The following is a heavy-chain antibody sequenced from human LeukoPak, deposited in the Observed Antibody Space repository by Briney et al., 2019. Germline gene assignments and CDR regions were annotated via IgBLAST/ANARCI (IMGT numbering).Heavy chain of an antibody. V-gene: IGHV1-18*01. CDR1: GYTFTSYG. CDR3: ARGQLRMITFGGDMGAFDI. J-gene: IGHJ3*02. Sequence: ASVKVSCKASGYTFTSYGISWVRQAPGQGLEWMGWISAYNGNTNYAQKLQGRVTMTTDTSTSTAYMELRSLRSDDTAVYYCARGQLRMITFGGDMGAFDIWGQGTMVTVSS. D-gene: IGHD3-16*01. CDR2: ISAYNGNT.